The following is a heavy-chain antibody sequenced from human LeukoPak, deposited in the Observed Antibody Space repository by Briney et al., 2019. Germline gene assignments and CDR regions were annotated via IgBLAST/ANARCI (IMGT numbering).Heavy chain of an antibody. CDR2: IYPGDSDT. D-gene: IGHD6-19*01. V-gene: IGHV5-51*01. J-gene: IGHJ4*02. CDR3: ARQSYSSGWFYYFDY. Sequence: GESLKISCKGSGYSFTSYWIGWVRQMPGKGLEWMGIIYPGDSDTRYSPSFQGQVTISADKSISTAYLQWSSLKASDTAMYYCARQSYSSGWFYYFDYWGQGTLVIVSS. CDR1: GYSFTSYW.